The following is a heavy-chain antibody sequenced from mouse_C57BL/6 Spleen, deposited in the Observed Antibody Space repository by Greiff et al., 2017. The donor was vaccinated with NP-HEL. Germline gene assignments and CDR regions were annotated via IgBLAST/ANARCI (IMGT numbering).Heavy chain of an antibody. CDR2: INPNNGGT. Sequence: VQLQQSGPELVKPGASVKISCKASGYTFTDYYMNWVKQSHGKSLEWIGDINPNNGGTSYNQKFKGKATLTVDKSSSTAYMELRSLTSEDSAVYYCARGGYYYGSPDYWGQGTTLTVSS. D-gene: IGHD1-1*01. J-gene: IGHJ2*01. CDR3: ARGGYYYGSPDY. CDR1: GYTFTDYY. V-gene: IGHV1-26*01.